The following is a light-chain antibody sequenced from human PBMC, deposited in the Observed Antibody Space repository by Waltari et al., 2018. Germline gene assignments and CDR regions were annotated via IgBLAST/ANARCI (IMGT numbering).Light chain of an antibody. CDR2: WAS. CDR1: RSVFYSPNNKNY. V-gene: IGKV4-1*01. CDR3: QKYYGSPFT. J-gene: IGKJ4*01. Sequence: DIVMTQSPDSLAVYLGERATINCKSSRSVFYSPNNKNYLSWYQQKPGQPHKLLIYWASTREAGIPDRYSRSGSGTDCALPIDSLQAEDVALYSCQKYYGSPFTLGGGTKVEIK.